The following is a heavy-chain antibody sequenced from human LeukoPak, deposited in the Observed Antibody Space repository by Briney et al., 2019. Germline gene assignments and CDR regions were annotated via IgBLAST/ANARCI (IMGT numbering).Heavy chain of an antibody. Sequence: GESLKISCKASGYSFSTYWIGWVRQMPGEGLEWMGIIYPGDSDTRYRPSFQGQVTISADKSISTAYLQWISLKASDTAIYYCASDYGYPNNAFDVWGQGTMVKVSS. CDR3: ASDYGYPNNAFDV. V-gene: IGHV5-51*01. CDR2: IYPGDSDT. D-gene: IGHD4-17*01. CDR1: GYSFSTYW. J-gene: IGHJ3*01.